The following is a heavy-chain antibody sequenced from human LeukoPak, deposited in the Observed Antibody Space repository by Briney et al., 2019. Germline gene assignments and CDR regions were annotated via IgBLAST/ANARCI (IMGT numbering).Heavy chain of an antibody. D-gene: IGHD5-12*01. J-gene: IGHJ4*02. CDR1: GFIFSNAW. V-gene: IGHV3-15*01. CDR3: TTEVKWLRSVDY. CDR2: IKSKTDGGTT. Sequence: GGSLRLSCAASGFIFSNAWMSWVRQAPGKGLEWVGRIKSKTDGGTTDYAAPVKGRFTISRDDSKNTLYLQMNSLKTEDTAVYYCTTEVKWLRSVDYWGQGTLVTVSS.